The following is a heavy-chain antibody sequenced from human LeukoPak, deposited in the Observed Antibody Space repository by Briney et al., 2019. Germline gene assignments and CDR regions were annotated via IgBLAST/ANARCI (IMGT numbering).Heavy chain of an antibody. Sequence: SETLSLTCSVSGDSIGSSNYYWGWIRQPPGKGLEWIGSVFYSGGTYHNPSLKTRVTISADTSKNLFSLSLGSVNAADTAVYYCARDILATSIAAPYYWGQGTLVTVSS. D-gene: IGHD6-13*01. CDR2: VFYSGGT. CDR3: ARDILATSIAAPYY. J-gene: IGHJ4*02. V-gene: IGHV4-39*07. CDR1: GDSIGSSNYY.